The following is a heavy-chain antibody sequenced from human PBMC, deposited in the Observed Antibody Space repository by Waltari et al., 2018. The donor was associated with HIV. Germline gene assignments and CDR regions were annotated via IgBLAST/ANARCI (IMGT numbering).Heavy chain of an antibody. V-gene: IGHV3-33*01. Sequence: QAQLVESGGGVVQPGRSLRLSCEASGFAFSTYGMYWVRQAPGKGLGWGAVIWYDGSKKDYGDSVKGRFTISGDNSKNTVYLQMTSLRADDTGIYYCAGGRTAFGVVTGAPLGVDVWGQGTTVTVSS. D-gene: IGHD3-3*01. J-gene: IGHJ6*02. CDR2: IWYDGSKK. CDR3: AGGRTAFGVVTGAPLGVDV. CDR1: GFAFSTYG.